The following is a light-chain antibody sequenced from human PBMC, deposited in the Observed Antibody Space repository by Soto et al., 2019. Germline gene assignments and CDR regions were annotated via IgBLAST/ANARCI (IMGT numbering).Light chain of an antibody. J-gene: IGKJ2*01. V-gene: IGKV4-1*01. CDR2: WAS. CDR3: QQYYSTTTPPT. CDR1: QSLLYSSNNKNY. Sequence: DIVMTQSPDSLAVSLGERATINCKSSQSLLYSSNNKNYLAWYQQKSGQPPKLLIYWASTRESGVPDRFSGSGSGTDFTLTISSLQAEDVAVYYYQQYYSTTTPPTFGPGTKLEIK.